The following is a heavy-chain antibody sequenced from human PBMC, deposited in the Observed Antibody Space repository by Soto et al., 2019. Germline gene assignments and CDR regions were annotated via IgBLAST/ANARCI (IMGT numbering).Heavy chain of an antibody. CDR3: GRVASNVRGGSDNGFDP. D-gene: IGHD3-10*02. CDR1: RGTFSRNT. V-gene: IGHV1-69*01. Sequence: QVPLVQSGAEVKKPGSSVTVSCKASRGTFSRNTLHWVRQAPGQGLEWLGGIIPMYGPAKYAQMYQGRVTTSAEEFTTAGLEELTITTSDTTTVYCCGRVASNVRGGSDNGFDPWGHGTLVTVSS. J-gene: IGHJ5*02. CDR2: IIPMYGPA.